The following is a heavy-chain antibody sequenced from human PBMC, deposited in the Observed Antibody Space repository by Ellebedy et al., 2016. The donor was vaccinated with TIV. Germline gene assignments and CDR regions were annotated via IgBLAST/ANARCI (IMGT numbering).Heavy chain of an antibody. CDR3: AKGGGFKSDYYFYGMDV. CDR1: GSITASY. Sequence: SETLSLXCIDSGSITASYWTWIRQPAGKGLEWIGRIYTTGSSDFNPSLKSRVTMSVDTTKNHISLKMRSVTAADTAVYYCAKGGGFKSDYYFYGMDVWGQGTAVNVSS. V-gene: IGHV4-4*07. CDR2: IYTTGSS. J-gene: IGHJ6*02. D-gene: IGHD3-16*01.